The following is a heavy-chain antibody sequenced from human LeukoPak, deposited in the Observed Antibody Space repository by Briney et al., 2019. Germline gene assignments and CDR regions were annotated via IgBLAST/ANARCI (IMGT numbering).Heavy chain of an antibody. Sequence: ASVKVSCKASGYTFTGYYMHWVRQAPGQGLEWMGWINPNSGGTNYAQKFQGRVTMTRDTSISTAYMELSRLRSDDTAVYYCARGERWLQMRGLKYYFDYWGQGTLVTVSS. J-gene: IGHJ4*02. V-gene: IGHV1-2*02. CDR2: INPNSGGT. CDR1: GYTFTGYY. D-gene: IGHD5-24*01. CDR3: ARGERWLQMRGLKYYFDY.